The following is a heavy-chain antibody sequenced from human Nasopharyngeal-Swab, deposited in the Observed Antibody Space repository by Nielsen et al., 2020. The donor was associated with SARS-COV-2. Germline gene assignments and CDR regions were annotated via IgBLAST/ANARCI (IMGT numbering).Heavy chain of an antibody. Sequence: VRQMPGKGLEWVANIKQDGSEKYYVDSVKGRFTISRDNSKNTLYLQMNSLRAEDTAVYYCARERYSGSYDYWGQGTLVTVSS. V-gene: IGHV3-7*01. CDR2: IKQDGSEK. J-gene: IGHJ4*02. D-gene: IGHD1-26*01. CDR3: ARERYSGSYDY.